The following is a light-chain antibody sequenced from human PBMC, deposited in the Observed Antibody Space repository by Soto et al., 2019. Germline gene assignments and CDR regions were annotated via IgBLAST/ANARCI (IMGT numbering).Light chain of an antibody. V-gene: IGKV4-1*01. Sequence: DIVMTQSPESLAVSLGERATINCNSSQSLLYNSNNKNYLAWYQQKPGQPPKLLIYWASTRESGVPDRFSGSGSGTDFALNIGSLQAEDVAVYYCQQYYSTPWTFGQGTKVELK. CDR1: QSLLYNSNNKNY. CDR3: QQYYSTPWT. CDR2: WAS. J-gene: IGKJ1*01.